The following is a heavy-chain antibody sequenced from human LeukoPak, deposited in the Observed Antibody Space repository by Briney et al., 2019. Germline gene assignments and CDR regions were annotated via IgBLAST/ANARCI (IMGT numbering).Heavy chain of an antibody. CDR2: IYNSERT. CDR1: GGSISSSSYY. J-gene: IGHJ6*03. Sequence: SETLSLTCTVSGGSISSSSYYWGWTRQPPGKGLEWIGSIYNSERTYYNPSLKSRVTISGGTSKNQFSLKLSSVTAADTAVYYCVRLGHCTGGSCYQYYYMDVWGKGTTVTISS. D-gene: IGHD2-15*01. CDR3: VRLGHCTGGSCYQYYYMDV. V-gene: IGHV4-39*01.